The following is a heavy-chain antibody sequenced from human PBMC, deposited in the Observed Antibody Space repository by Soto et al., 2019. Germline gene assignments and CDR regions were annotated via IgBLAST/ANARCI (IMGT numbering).Heavy chain of an antibody. CDR1: GFSFSANA. CDR3: ARRGLSNNDC. J-gene: IGHJ4*02. Sequence: DVQLLESGGGLVQPGGSLRLSCVASGFSFSANAMTWVRQAPGKGLEWVASILHIGDSAYYADSVKGRFTISRDNSKRTLYLQTNSLRAEDTAVYYCARRGLSNNDCWGQGTLVTVSS. V-gene: IGHV3-23*01. CDR2: ILHIGDSA. D-gene: IGHD1-1*01.